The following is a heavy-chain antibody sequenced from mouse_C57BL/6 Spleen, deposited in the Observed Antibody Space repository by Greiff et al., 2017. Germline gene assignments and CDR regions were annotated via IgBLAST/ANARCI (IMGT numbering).Heavy chain of an antibody. D-gene: IGHD1-1*01. CDR3: ARGTTVVLDY. V-gene: IGHV1-69*01. Sequence: VQLQQPGAELVMPGASVKLSCKASGYTLTSYWMHWVKQRPGQGLEWIGEIDPSDSYTNYNQKFKGKSTLTVDKSSSTAYMQLSSLTSEDSAVYYCARGTTVVLDYWGQGTTLTVSS. CDR2: IDPSDSYT. CDR1: GYTLTSYW. J-gene: IGHJ2*01.